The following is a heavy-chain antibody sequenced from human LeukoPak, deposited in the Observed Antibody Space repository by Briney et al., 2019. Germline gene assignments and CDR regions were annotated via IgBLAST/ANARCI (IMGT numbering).Heavy chain of an antibody. CDR2: IGVKTNSYAT. V-gene: IGHV3-73*01. Sequence: GGSLRLSCAASGFTFSVSDMHWVRQASGKGLEWVGRIGVKTNSYATAYAAALQGRFTISRDDSKNTAYLQMNSLTTEDTAVYYCTTYSSGHYWGQGALVTVSS. J-gene: IGHJ4*02. D-gene: IGHD6-19*01. CDR1: GFTFSVSD. CDR3: TTYSSGHY.